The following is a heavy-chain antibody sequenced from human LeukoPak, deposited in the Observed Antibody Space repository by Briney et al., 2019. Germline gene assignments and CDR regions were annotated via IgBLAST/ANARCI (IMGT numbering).Heavy chain of an antibody. D-gene: IGHD6-25*01. CDR3: ARERAYSSAGAFDI. CDR2: IYHSGST. J-gene: IGHJ3*02. Sequence: SQTLSLTCTVSGGSISSGGYYWSWIRQPPGKGLEWIGYIYHSGSTYYNPSLKSRVTISVDRSKNQFSLKLSSVTAADTAVYYCARERAYSSAGAFDIWGQGTMVTVSS. CDR1: GGSISSGGYY. V-gene: IGHV4-30-2*01.